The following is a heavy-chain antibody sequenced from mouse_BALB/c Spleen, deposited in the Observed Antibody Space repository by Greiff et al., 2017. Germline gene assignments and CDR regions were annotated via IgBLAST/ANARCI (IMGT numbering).Heavy chain of an antibody. Sequence: QVTLKESGPGILQPSQTLSLTCSFSGFSLSTSGMGVSWIRQPSGKGLEWLAHIYWDDDKRYNPSLKSRLTISKDTSRNQVFLKITSVDTADTATYYCARRRPYDYDDGFDYWGQGTTLTVSS. CDR1: GFSLSTSGMG. J-gene: IGHJ2*01. D-gene: IGHD2-4*01. CDR2: IYWDDDK. V-gene: IGHV8-12*01. CDR3: ARRRPYDYDDGFDY.